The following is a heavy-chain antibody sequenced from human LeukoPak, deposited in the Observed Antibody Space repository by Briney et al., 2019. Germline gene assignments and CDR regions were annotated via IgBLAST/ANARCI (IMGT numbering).Heavy chain of an antibody. D-gene: IGHD3-22*01. Sequence: TGGSLRLSCAASGFTFSDYFMNWIRQAPGKGLEWVSYISSSGTTIYYADSVRGRFTISRDNAKNSLYLRMNSLRAEDTAVYYCARRKNYYDSSGYYTIYYFDYWGQGTLVTVSS. J-gene: IGHJ4*02. CDR3: ARRKNYYDSSGYYTIYYFDY. V-gene: IGHV3-11*01. CDR2: ISSSGTTI. CDR1: GFTFSDYF.